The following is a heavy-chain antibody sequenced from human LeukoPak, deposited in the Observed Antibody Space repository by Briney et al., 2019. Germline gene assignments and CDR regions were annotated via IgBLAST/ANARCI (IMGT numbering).Heavy chain of an antibody. CDR1: GFTVSSNY. V-gene: IGHV3-66*02. Sequence: GGSLRLSCAASGFTVSSNYMSWVRQAPGKGLEWVSVIYSGGSTYYADSVKGRFTISRDNSKNTLYLQMNSLRAEDTAVYYCASGKRSSGYAPLPYWGKGTLVTVSS. CDR3: ASGKRSSGYAPLPY. J-gene: IGHJ4*02. CDR2: IYSGGST. D-gene: IGHD3-22*01.